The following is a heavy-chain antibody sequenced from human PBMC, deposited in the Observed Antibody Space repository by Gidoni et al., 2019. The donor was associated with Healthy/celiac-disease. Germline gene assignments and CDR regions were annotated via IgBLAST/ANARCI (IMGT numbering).Heavy chain of an antibody. CDR1: GYTFTGYY. J-gene: IGHJ6*02. V-gene: IGHV1-2*04. CDR2: INPNSGGT. CDR3: ARGTVTTLPYYYYYGMDV. D-gene: IGHD4-17*01. Sequence: QVQLVQSGAEVKKPGASVKVSCKASGYTFTGYYMHWVRLAPGQGLEWMGWINPNSGGTNYAQKFQGWVTMTRDTSISTAYMELSRLRSDDTAVYYCARGTVTTLPYYYYYGMDVWGQGTTVTVSS.